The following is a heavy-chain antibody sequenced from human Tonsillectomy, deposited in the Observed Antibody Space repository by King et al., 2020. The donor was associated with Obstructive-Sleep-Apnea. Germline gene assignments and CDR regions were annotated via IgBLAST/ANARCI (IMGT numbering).Heavy chain of an antibody. V-gene: IGHV3-9*01. J-gene: IGHJ4*02. CDR1: GFTFDDYA. CDR3: AKGMRYFDWFKGYNFDY. Sequence: QLVQSGGGLVQPGRSLRLSCAASGFTFDDYAMHWVRQAPEKGLEWVSGISWHSVSRGYADSVKGRFTISRDNAKNSLYLQMNSLRAEDTAWFYCAKGMRYFDWFKGYNFDYWGQGTLVTVSS. D-gene: IGHD3-9*01. CDR2: ISWHSVSR.